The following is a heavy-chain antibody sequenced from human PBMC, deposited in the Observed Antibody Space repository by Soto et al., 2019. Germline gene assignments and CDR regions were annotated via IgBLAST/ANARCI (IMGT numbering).Heavy chain of an antibody. CDR3: ARCVAATPSVIYYYYYGMDV. D-gene: IGHD2-15*01. CDR1: GGTFSSYA. Sequence: QVQLVQSGAEVKKPGSSVKVSCKASGGTFSSYAISWVRQAPGQGLEWMGGIIPIFGTANYAQKFQGRVTLTADESTSTAYMELSSLRSEDTAVYYCARCVAATPSVIYYYYYGMDVWGQGTTVTGSS. CDR2: IIPIFGTA. V-gene: IGHV1-69*12. J-gene: IGHJ6*02.